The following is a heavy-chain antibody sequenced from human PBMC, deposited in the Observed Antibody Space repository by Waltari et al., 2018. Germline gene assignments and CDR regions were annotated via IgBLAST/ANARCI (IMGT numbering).Heavy chain of an antibody. CDR2: IIPIFGTA. Sequence: QVQLVQSGAEVKKPGSSVKVSCKASGCTFSRYAISWVRQAPGQGLEWMGGIIPIFGTANDAQKFQGRVTITADESTSTAYMELSSLRSEDTAVYYCASSSSWYRTLDYWGQGTLVTVSS. CDR1: GCTFSRYA. V-gene: IGHV1-69*01. D-gene: IGHD6-13*01. CDR3: ASSSSWYRTLDY. J-gene: IGHJ4*02.